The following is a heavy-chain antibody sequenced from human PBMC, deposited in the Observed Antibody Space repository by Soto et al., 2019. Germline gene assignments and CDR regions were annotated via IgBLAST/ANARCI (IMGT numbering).Heavy chain of an antibody. CDR1: CFPFSDAW. D-gene: IGHD3-10*01. CDR2: IKSKIHGGTT. Sequence: GGSLRLSCAASCFPFSDAWINWVRQAPGKGLEWVGRIKSKIHGGTTDFAAPVKGRFTISRDDSKNTLYLQMNSLKTEDTAVYYCTTDLWFGELLYPNDYWGQGTLVTVSS. V-gene: IGHV3-15*07. CDR3: TTDLWFGELLYPNDY. J-gene: IGHJ4*02.